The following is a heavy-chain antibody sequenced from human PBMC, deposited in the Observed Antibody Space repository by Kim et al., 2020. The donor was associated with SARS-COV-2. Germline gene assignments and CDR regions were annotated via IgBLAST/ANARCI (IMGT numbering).Heavy chain of an antibody. CDR1: GFTFSDYY. D-gene: IGHD6-13*01. CDR3: ARVREWGSSWYYFDY. V-gene: IGHV3-11*05. Sequence: GVLRLSCAASGFTFSDYYMSWIRQAPGKGLEWFSYISSSSSYTNYADSVKGRFTISTDNAKNTLYLQMHTHRAKDTAVYYCARVREWGSSWYYFDYWGQ. J-gene: IGHJ4*02. CDR2: ISSSSSYT.